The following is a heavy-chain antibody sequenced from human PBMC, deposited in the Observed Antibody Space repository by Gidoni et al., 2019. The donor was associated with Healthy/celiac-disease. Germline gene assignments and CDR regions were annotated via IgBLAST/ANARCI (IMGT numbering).Heavy chain of an antibody. D-gene: IGHD2-15*01. CDR2: ISYDGSNK. V-gene: IGHV3-30-3*01. J-gene: IGHJ4*02. CDR1: GFTFSRYA. CDR3: ARGVGASFDY. Sequence: QVQLVESGGGVVQPGRSLRLSCAASGFTFSRYAMHGVRQAPGKGLEWVAVISYDGSNKYYADSVKGRFTISRDNSKNTLYLQMNSLRAEDTAVYYCARGVGASFDYWGQGTLVTVSS.